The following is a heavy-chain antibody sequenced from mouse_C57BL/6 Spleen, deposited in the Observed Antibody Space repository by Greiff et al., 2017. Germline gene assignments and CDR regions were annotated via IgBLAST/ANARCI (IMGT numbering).Heavy chain of an antibody. V-gene: IGHV1-50*01. D-gene: IGHD1-1*01. CDR2: LDPSDSYT. J-gene: IGHJ3*01. CDR3: ANYGSSAWFAD. CDR1: GYTFTSYW. Sequence: QVQLQQPGAELVKPGASVKLSCKASGYTFTSYWMQWVKQRPGQGLEWIGELDPSDSYTNYNQKFKGKATLTVDTSSSTAYMQLSSLTSEDSAVYYCANYGSSAWFADWGQGTLVTVSA.